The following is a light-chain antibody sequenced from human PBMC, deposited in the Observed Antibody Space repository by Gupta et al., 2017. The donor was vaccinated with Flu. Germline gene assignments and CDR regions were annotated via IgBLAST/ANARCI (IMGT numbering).Light chain of an antibody. J-gene: IGKJ2*03. CDR1: QSISSY. CDR3: QQSYGTPYS. CDR2: AAS. Sequence: DIQMTQSPSSLSASVGDRVTITCRASQSISSYLNWYQQKPGKAPKVLIYAASSLQSGVPSRFSGSGSGTDFTLSISSLQFEDFATYCCQQSYGTPYSFGQGTKLEIK. V-gene: IGKV1-39*01.